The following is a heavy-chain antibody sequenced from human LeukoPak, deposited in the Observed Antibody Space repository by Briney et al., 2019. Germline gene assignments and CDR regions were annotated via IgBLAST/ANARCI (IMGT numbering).Heavy chain of an antibody. CDR3: TRPTLPTELGFDP. V-gene: IGHV3-73*01. Sequence: GGSLRLSCAASGFTFSGSAMHWVRQASGKGLEWVGRIRSKANSYATAYAASVKGRFTISRDDSKNTAYLQMNSLKTEDPAVYYCTRPTLPTELGFDPWGQGTLVTVSS. D-gene: IGHD1-1*01. J-gene: IGHJ5*02. CDR2: IRSKANSYAT. CDR1: GFTFSGSA.